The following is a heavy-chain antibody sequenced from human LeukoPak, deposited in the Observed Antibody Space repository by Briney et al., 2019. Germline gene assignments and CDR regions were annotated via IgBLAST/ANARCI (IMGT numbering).Heavy chain of an antibody. D-gene: IGHD3-10*01. J-gene: IGHJ6*02. V-gene: IGHV1-69*13. CDR3: ARRELPYYYGMDV. CDR2: IIPIFGTA. Sequence: SVKVSCKASGGTFSSYAISWVRQAPGQGLEWMGGIIPIFGTANYAQKFQGRVTITADESTSTAYMELSSLRSEDTAVYYCARRELPYYYGMDVWGQGTTVTASS. CDR1: GGTFSSYA.